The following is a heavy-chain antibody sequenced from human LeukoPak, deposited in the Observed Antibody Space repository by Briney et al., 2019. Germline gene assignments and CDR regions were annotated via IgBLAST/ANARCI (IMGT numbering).Heavy chain of an antibody. CDR1: GFTFGTYW. D-gene: IGHD3-10*01. Sequence: GGSLRLSCAASGFTFGTYWMNWVRQAPGKGLEWVASINPDGSEKYDVDSVKGRSTISRDNAKNSLYLQMNGLRAEDTAVYYCARSGSYWNSRAYFDYWGQGSLVTVS. CDR3: ARSGSYWNSRAYFDY. V-gene: IGHV3-7*01. CDR2: INPDGSEK. J-gene: IGHJ4*02.